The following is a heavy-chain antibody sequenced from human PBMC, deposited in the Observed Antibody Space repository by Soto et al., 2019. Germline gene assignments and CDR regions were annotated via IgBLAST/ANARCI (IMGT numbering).Heavy chain of an antibody. CDR2: IYPGDSDT. V-gene: IGHV5-51*01. J-gene: IGHJ6*02. CDR1: GYSFTSYW. CDR3: ARFRDYGDYQDYYYGMDV. D-gene: IGHD4-17*01. Sequence: GESLKISCKGSGYSFTSYWIGWVRQMPGKGLEWMGIIYPGDSDTRYSPSFQGQVTISADKSISTAYLQWSSLKASDTAMYYCARFRDYGDYQDYYYGMDVWGQGTKVTVSS.